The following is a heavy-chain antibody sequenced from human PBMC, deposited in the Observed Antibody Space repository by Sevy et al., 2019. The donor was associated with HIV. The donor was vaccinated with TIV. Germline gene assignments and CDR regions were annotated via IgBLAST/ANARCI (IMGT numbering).Heavy chain of an antibody. V-gene: IGHV4-30-2*01. D-gene: IGHD3-3*01. CDR3: ASDRGTIFGVDL. CDR2: IYHSGVT. J-gene: IGHJ4*02. Sequence: SETLSLTCTVSGGSISTGGDCWSWIRQPPGKGLEWVGYIYHSGVTNSNPSLKTRMNISIDRYKKQFSLNLTSVTAADTAVYFCASDRGTIFGVDLWGQGTLVTVSS. CDR1: GGSISTGGDC.